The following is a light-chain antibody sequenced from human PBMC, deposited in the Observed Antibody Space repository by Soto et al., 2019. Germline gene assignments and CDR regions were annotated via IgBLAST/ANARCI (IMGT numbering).Light chain of an antibody. Sequence: EIVLTQSPGTLSLSPGERATLFCRSSQSVSNNYLAWYQQKPGQAPRLLIYAASSRASGIPDRFSGSGSGTDFTLTITRLEPEDFALYYCQQYGRSPFTFGPGTKVDIK. CDR3: QQYGRSPFT. V-gene: IGKV3-20*01. CDR2: AAS. J-gene: IGKJ3*01. CDR1: QSVSNNY.